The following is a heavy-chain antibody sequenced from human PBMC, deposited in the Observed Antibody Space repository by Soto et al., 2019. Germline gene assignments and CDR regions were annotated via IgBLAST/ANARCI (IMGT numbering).Heavy chain of an antibody. J-gene: IGHJ4*02. D-gene: IGHD5-12*01. Sequence: QVQLVQSGAEGKKPGASVKVSCKTSGYTFSNYGINWVRQAPGQGLEWMGWISAYNGNTNFAQKLQGRVSLTTDTSSTTAYMELRSLTSDDTAAYYCARDLVPGYTGFSDYWGQGTLVTVSS. V-gene: IGHV1-18*01. CDR3: ARDLVPGYTGFSDY. CDR1: GYTFSNYG. CDR2: ISAYNGNT.